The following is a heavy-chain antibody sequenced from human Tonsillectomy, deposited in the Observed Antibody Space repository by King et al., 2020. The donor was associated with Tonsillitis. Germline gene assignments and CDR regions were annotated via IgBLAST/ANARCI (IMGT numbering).Heavy chain of an antibody. CDR3: ARGGDYYDSSGYYLTPPDY. J-gene: IGHJ4*02. D-gene: IGHD3-22*01. CDR2: IYYTGST. Sequence: QLQESGPGLVKPSETLSLTCTVSGGSINSYYWSWFRQPPGKGLEWLGFIYYTGSTNYNPSLKSRVTISVDKSTTQFSLKLNSVTTADTAVYYCARGGDYYDSSGYYLTPPDYWGLGTLVTVSS. V-gene: IGHV4-59*01. CDR1: GGSINSYY.